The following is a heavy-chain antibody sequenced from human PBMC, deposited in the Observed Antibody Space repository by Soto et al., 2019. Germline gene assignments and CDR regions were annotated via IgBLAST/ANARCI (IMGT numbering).Heavy chain of an antibody. Sequence: QVQLVESGGGVVQPGRSLRLSCAASGFTFSSYAMHWVRQAPGKGLEWVAVISYDGSNKYYEDSVKGRFTISRDNSKNTLYLQMNSLRAEDTAVYYCARDVGSGWFQYYFDYWGQGTLVTVSS. CDR1: GFTFSSYA. CDR2: ISYDGSNK. D-gene: IGHD6-19*01. V-gene: IGHV3-30-3*01. CDR3: ARDVGSGWFQYYFDY. J-gene: IGHJ4*02.